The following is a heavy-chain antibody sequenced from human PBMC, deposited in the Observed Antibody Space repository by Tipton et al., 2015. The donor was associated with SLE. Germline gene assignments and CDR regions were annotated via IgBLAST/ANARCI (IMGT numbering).Heavy chain of an antibody. CDR3: VGDKDGYMHSLHS. Sequence: QLVQSGAEVKKPGASVKVSCKASGYTFTSYYIHWVRQAPGQGLEWMGIINPSGGLTTYAQKFQGRVTMTRDTSTNTVYMELSSLRSDDTAVYSCVGDKDGYMHSLHSWGQGTLVTFSP. CDR2: INPSGGLT. V-gene: IGHV1-46*01. CDR1: GYTFTSYY. J-gene: IGHJ4*02. D-gene: IGHD5-24*01.